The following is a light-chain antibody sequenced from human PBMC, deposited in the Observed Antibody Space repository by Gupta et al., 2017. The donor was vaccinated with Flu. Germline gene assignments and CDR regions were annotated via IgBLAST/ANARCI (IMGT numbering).Light chain of an antibody. V-gene: IGKV3-11*01. CDR1: QSVGTY. CDR2: DAS. CDR3: QKRSNWPPYT. J-gene: IGKJ2*01. Sequence: VLTQSPATLSLSPGERATLSCRASQSVGTYLAWYQQKPGQTPRLLIYDASNRATGIPARFSGSGSGTDFTLTISSREPEDFAVYYCQKRSNWPPYTFGQGTRLEI.